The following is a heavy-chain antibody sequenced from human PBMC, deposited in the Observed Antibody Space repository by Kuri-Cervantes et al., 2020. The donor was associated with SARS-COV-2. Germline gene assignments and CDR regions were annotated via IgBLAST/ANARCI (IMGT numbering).Heavy chain of an antibody. CDR3: TPPGCSSTSCYGPNVDY. Sequence: GGSLRLSCAASGFTFSSYAMSWVRQAPGKGLEWVSAISGSGGSTYYADSVKGRFTISRDNSKNTLYLQMNSLKTEDTAVYYCTPPGCSSTSCYGPNVDYWGQGTLVTVSS. V-gene: IGHV3-23*01. D-gene: IGHD2-2*01. CDR1: GFTFSSYA. J-gene: IGHJ4*02. CDR2: ISGSGGST.